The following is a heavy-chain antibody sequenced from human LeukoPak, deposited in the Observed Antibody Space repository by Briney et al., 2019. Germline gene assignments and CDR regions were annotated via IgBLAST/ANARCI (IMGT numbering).Heavy chain of an antibody. J-gene: IGHJ4*02. D-gene: IGHD3-22*01. CDR2: IYYSGST. V-gene: IGHV4-59*01. CDR3: ASTIRGYYDSTGGFDY. Sequence: SETLSLTCTVSGGSISSYYWSWIRQPPGKGLEWIGYIYYSGSTNYNPSLKSRVTISVDTSKHQFSLKLSSVTAADTAVYYCASTIRGYYDSTGGFDYWGQGTLVTVSS. CDR1: GGSISSYY.